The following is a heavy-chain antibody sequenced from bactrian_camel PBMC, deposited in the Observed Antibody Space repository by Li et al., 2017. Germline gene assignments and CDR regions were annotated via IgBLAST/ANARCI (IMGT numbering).Heavy chain of an antibody. V-gene: IGHV3S53*01. CDR3: ATRSRWYCHNY. Sequence: VQLVESGGGSVQSGGSLTLSCASSGDIFSGNCMGWFRQAPGKGREEVATIDSDAATSYSDSVKGRFTIFHDNAENALYLQMNNLKSEDTALYYCATRSRWYCHNYWGQGTQVTVS. J-gene: IGHJ4*01. D-gene: IGHD6*01. CDR2: IDSDAAT. CDR1: GDIFSGNC.